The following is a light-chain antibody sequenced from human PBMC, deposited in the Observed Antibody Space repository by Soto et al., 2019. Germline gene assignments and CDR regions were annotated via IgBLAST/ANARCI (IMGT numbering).Light chain of an antibody. CDR1: SSDVGIYNL. CDR3: CSYAGSNTHVL. CDR2: EGT. Sequence: QSALTQPASVSGSPGQSITISCTGTSSDVGIYNLVAWNQQHPGKAPKLMIYEGTKRPSGVSNRFSGSKSGNTASLTISGLQAEDEADDYCCSYAGSNTHVLFGGGTQLTVL. J-gene: IGLJ2*01. V-gene: IGLV2-23*01.